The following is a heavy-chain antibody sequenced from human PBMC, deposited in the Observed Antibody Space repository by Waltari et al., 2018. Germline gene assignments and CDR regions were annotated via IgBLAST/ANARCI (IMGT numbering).Heavy chain of an antibody. J-gene: IGHJ3*02. V-gene: IGHV4-39*07. D-gene: IGHD1-26*01. CDR2: IYYSGST. CDR1: GGSISSTSYY. CDR3: ARSARSGSYWGYAFDI. Sequence: QLQLQESGPGLVKPSETLSLTCTVSGGSISSTSYYWGWIRQPPGKGLEWIGSIYYSGSTYYNPSLKSRVTISVDTSKNQFSLKLSSVTAADTAVYYCARSARSGSYWGYAFDIWGQGTMVTVSS.